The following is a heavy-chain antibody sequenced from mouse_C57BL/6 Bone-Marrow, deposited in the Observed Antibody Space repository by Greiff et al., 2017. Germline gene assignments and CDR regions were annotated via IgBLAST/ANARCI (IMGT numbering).Heavy chain of an antibody. CDR3: ARSPSIDYYGSWAWFAY. J-gene: IGHJ3*01. D-gene: IGHD1-1*01. Sequence: QVQLKQPGAELVKPGASVKLSCKASGYTFTSYWMHWVQQRPGQGLEWIGMIHPNSGSTNYNEKFKSKATLTVDKSSSTAYMQLSSLTSEDSAVYYCARSPSIDYYGSWAWFAYWGQGTLVTVSA. V-gene: IGHV1-64*01. CDR2: IHPNSGST. CDR1: GYTFTSYW.